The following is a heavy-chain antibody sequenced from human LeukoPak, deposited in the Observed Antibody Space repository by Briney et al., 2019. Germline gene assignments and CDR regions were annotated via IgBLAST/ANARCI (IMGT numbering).Heavy chain of an antibody. J-gene: IGHJ4*02. V-gene: IGHV4-61*02. Sequence: SETLSLTCTVSGGSISSSSYYWSWIRQPAGQGLEWIGRIYNSGSTSYNPSLKSRVSISVDTSKKQFSLKLNSVTAADAAVYYCAREVGQYSSGWLSSEFYFDYWGQGTLVTVSS. CDR1: GGSISSSSYY. CDR3: AREVGQYSSGWLSSEFYFDY. CDR2: IYNSGST. D-gene: IGHD6-19*01.